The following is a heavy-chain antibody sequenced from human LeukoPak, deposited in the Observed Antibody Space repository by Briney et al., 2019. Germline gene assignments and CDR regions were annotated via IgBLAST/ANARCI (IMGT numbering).Heavy chain of an antibody. D-gene: IGHD1-26*01. Sequence: PSETLSLTCTVSGGSISSGGYYWSWIRQHPGKGLEWIGYIYYSGSTYYNPSLKSRVTIPVDTSKNQFSLKLSSVTAADTAVYYCAGRIVGATTSFDYWGQGTLVTVSS. J-gene: IGHJ4*02. V-gene: IGHV4-31*03. CDR3: AGRIVGATTSFDY. CDR1: GGSISSGGYY. CDR2: IYYSGST.